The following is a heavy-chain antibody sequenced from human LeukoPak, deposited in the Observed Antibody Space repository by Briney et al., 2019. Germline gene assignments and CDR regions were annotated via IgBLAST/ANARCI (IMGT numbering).Heavy chain of an antibody. V-gene: IGHV3-74*01. J-gene: IGHJ5*02. D-gene: IGHD2-2*01. CDR2: INSDGSYT. CDR3: AKDILAHQLLYGGGNWFDP. Sequence: GGSLRLSCAASGFTFSSHWMHWVRQAPGKGLVWVSRINSDGSYTSYADSVKGRFTISRDNAKNSLYLQMNSLRAEDTALYYCAKDILAHQLLYGGGNWFDPWGQGTLVTVSS. CDR1: GFTFSSHW.